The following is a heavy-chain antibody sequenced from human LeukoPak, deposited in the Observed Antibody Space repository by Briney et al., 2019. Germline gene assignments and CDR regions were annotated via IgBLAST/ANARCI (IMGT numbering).Heavy chain of an antibody. J-gene: IGHJ4*02. CDR1: GGSISSGGYY. Sequence: KASQTLSLTCTVSGGSISSGGYYWSWIRQPPGKGLEWIGYIYHSGSTYYNPSLKSRVTISVDTSKNQFSLKLSSVTAADTPVYYCARGGTMGYFDYWGQGTLVTVSS. D-gene: IGHD1-26*01. CDR2: IYHSGST. V-gene: IGHV4-30-2*01. CDR3: ARGGTMGYFDY.